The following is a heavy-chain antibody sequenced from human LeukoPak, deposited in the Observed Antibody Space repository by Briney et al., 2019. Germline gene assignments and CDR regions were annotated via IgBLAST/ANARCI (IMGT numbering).Heavy chain of an antibody. J-gene: IGHJ6*03. CDR2: IIPIFGTA. CDR1: GGTFSSYA. CDR3: ATAHVRGAPPRGYYYYMDV. V-gene: IGHV1-69*01. Sequence: SVKVSCKASGGTFSSYAISWVRQPPGQGLEWMGGIIPIFGTANYAQKFQGRVTITADESTSTAYMELSSLRSEDTAVYYCATAHVRGAPPRGYYYYMDVWGKGTTVTVSS. D-gene: IGHD3-10*01.